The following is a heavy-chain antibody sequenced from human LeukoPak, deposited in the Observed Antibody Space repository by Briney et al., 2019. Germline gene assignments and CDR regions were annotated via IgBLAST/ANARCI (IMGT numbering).Heavy chain of an antibody. J-gene: IGHJ4*02. CDR1: GFTFDTDW. Sequence: GGSLRLSCAASGFTFDTDWMNWFRQAPGKGLEWVALISYDGNNKYYADSVKGRFTISRDNSKNTLYLQMNSLRAEDTAVYYCAKDKSSSGSYGGDYWGQGTLVTVSS. CDR3: AKDKSSSGSYGGDY. CDR2: ISYDGNNK. D-gene: IGHD1-26*01. V-gene: IGHV3-30*18.